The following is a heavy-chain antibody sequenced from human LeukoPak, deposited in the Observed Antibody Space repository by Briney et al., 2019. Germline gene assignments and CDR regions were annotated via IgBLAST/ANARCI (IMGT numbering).Heavy chain of an antibody. J-gene: IGHJ4*02. Sequence: SETPSLTCTVSGGSISTYHWSWIRQPPGKGLEWIGYIYYRGDTNYNPSLKSRVTISVDTSKNQFSLKLSSVTAADTAVYYCARAVIPYNWNVPLGYWGQGTLVTVSS. CDR3: ARAVIPYNWNVPLGY. CDR1: GGSISTYH. CDR2: IYYRGDT. D-gene: IGHD1-1*01. V-gene: IGHV4-59*01.